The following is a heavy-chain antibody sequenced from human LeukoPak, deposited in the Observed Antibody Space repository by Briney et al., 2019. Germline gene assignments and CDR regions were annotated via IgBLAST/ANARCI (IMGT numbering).Heavy chain of an antibody. CDR3: ARKTSGNGGFDY. Sequence: GGSLRLSCAASGFTFSSSEMNWVRQAPGRGLEWVSYIYSSGTTIYYADSVKGRFTVSRDNAKNSLYLQMTSLRAEDTGVYYWARKTSGNGGFDYWGQGTLVTVSS. J-gene: IGHJ4*02. D-gene: IGHD3-10*01. CDR2: IYSSGTTI. V-gene: IGHV3-48*03. CDR1: GFTFSSSE.